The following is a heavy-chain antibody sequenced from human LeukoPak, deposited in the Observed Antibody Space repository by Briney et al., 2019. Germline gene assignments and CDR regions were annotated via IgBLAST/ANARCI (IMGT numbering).Heavy chain of an antibody. CDR3: ARVRRYCTNGVCPTGFDP. J-gene: IGHJ5*02. D-gene: IGHD2-8*01. V-gene: IGHV4-59*01. CDR1: WVPMNSFQ. CDR2: IYYSGST. Sequence: PSETLSLTCTVSWVPMNSFQWLGMPPPPGEGLECCGYIYYSGSTNYNPSLKSRVTISVDTSKNQFSLKLSSVTAADTAVYYCARVRRYCTNGVCPTGFDPWGQGTLVTVSS.